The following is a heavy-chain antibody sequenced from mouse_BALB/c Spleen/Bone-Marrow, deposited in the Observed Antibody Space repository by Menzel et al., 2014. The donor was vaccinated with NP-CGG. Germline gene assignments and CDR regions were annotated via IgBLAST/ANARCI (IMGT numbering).Heavy chain of an antibody. CDR3: ARWEYYAMDY. V-gene: IGHV14-1*02. J-gene: IGHJ4*01. CDR1: GFNIKDYY. D-gene: IGHD4-1*01. CDR2: IDPENGNT. Sequence: EVKLVESGAELVRSGASVKLSCKASGFNIKDYYMHWVKQGPEQGLEWIGWIDPENGNTKYDPKFQGKATITADTSSNTAYLQLSSLTSEDTAVYYCARWEYYAMDYWGQGTSVTVSS.